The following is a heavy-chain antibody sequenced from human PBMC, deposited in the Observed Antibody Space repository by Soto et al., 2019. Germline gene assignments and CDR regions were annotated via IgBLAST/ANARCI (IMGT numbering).Heavy chain of an antibody. CDR1: GGSISRSGDY. D-gene: IGHD6-19*01. CDR2: IYYTGST. Sequence: PSETLSLTCTVSGGSISRSGDYWSWIRQHPGKGLEWIGYIYYTGSTYYTPSLKSRLTISVDTSNNQFSLRLSSVTAADTAIYYCARNTSGRNSDYWGQGTQVTVSS. CDR3: ARNTSGRNSDY. J-gene: IGHJ4*02. V-gene: IGHV4-31*03.